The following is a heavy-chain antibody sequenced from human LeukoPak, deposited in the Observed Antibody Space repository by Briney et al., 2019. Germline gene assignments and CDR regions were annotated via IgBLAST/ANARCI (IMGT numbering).Heavy chain of an antibody. V-gene: IGHV3-33*01. Sequence: GGSLRLSCAASGFTFSSYGMHWVRRAPGKGLEWVAVIWYDGSNKYYADSVKGRLTISRDNSKNTLYLQMNSLRAEDTAVYYCARSSIGYSSSWYLDYWGQGTLVTVSS. CDR3: ARSSIGYSSSWYLDY. D-gene: IGHD6-13*01. J-gene: IGHJ4*02. CDR1: GFTFSSYG. CDR2: IWYDGSNK.